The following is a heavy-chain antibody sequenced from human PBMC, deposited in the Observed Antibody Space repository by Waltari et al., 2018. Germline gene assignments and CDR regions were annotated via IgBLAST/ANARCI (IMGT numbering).Heavy chain of an antibody. CDR2: IIPSFGTA. D-gene: IGHD3-10*01. CDR1: GVPFSSYA. V-gene: IGHV1-69*13. Sequence: QVQLVQPGAEVKKPGSSVKVSCKASGVPFSSYAISWVRQAPGQGLEWMGGIIPSFGTANYAQKCQGRVTITADESTSTAYMELSSLRSEDTAVYYCARDISNFGGFGAFDIWGQGTMVTVSS. J-gene: IGHJ3*02. CDR3: ARDISNFGGFGAFDI.